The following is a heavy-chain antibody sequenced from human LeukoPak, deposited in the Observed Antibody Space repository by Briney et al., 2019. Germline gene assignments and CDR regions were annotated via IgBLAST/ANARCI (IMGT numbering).Heavy chain of an antibody. CDR1: GGSFSSYH. V-gene: IGHV4-59*01. CDR2: IYYSGST. J-gene: IGHJ2*01. CDR3: ARTWYFDL. Sequence: TSETLSLTCTVSGGSFSSYHWSWIRQPPGKGLEWIGYIYYSGSTNYNPSLKSRVTVSVDTSKNQFSLKLSPVTAADTAVYYCARTWYFDLWGRGTLVTVSS.